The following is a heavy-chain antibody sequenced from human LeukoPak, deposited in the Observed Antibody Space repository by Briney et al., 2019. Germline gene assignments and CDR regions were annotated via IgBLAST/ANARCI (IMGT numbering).Heavy chain of an antibody. J-gene: IGHJ6*03. CDR1: GGSISSGSYY. V-gene: IGHV4-39*01. CDR3: ASSRGGDIVVVVAATYYMDV. D-gene: IGHD2-15*01. CDR2: IYYSGST. Sequence: SETLSLTCTVSGGSISSGSYYWGWIRQPPGKGLEWIGSIYYSGSTYYNPSLKSRVTISVDTSKNQFSLKLSSVTAADTAVYYCASSRGGDIVVVVAATYYMDVWGKGTTVTVSS.